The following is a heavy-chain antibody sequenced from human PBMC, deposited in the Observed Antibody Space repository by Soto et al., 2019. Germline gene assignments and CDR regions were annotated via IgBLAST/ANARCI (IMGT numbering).Heavy chain of an antibody. V-gene: IGHV1-3*01. CDR1: GYTFTNYA. J-gene: IGHJ4*02. CDR3: ARGERYYYDSSGYFGLDY. Sequence: ASVKVSCKASGYTFTNYAMHWVRQAPGQRLEWMGWINAGNGNTKYSQKFQGRVTFTRDTSASTAYMELSSLRSEDTAVYYCARGERYYYDSSGYFGLDYWGQGTLVTVSS. D-gene: IGHD3-22*01. CDR2: INAGNGNT.